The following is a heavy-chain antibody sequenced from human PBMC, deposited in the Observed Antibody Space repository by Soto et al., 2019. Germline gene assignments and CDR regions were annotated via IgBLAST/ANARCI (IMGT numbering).Heavy chain of an antibody. Sequence: GGSLRLSCAASGFTFSSYGMHWVRQAPGKGLEWVAVIWYDGSNKYYADSVKGRFTISRDNSKNTLYLQMNSLRAEDTAVYYCARDPFGVENYYYGMDVWGQGTTVTVSS. J-gene: IGHJ6*02. CDR1: GFTFSSYG. CDR3: ARDPFGVENYYYGMDV. V-gene: IGHV3-33*01. CDR2: IWYDGSNK. D-gene: IGHD3-3*01.